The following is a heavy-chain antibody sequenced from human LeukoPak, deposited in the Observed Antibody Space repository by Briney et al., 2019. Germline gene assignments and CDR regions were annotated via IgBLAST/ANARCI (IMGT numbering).Heavy chain of an antibody. D-gene: IGHD6-19*01. CDR1: GFTLSDYY. V-gene: IGHV3-11*04. J-gene: IGHJ4*02. CDR3: AMAYSSGWYLNY. Sequence: PGGSLRLSCAASGFTLSDYYMSWISQAPGKGLEWVSYISSSGSTIYYADSVKGRFTISRDNAKNSLYLQMNSLRAEDTAVYYCAMAYSSGWYLNYWGQGTLVSVSS. CDR2: ISSSGSTI.